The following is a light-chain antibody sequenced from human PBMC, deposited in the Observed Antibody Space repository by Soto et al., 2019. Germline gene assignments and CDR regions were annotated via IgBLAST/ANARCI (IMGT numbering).Light chain of an antibody. Sequence: SYELTQPPSVSVSPGQTASITCSGDKLGDKYACWYQQKPGQSPVLVIYQDSKRPSGIPERFSGSNSGNTATLTISGTQAMYEADYYCQAWDSSTARGFFGTGTTLTVL. CDR3: QAWDSSTARGF. V-gene: IGLV3-1*01. CDR1: KLGDKY. J-gene: IGLJ1*01. CDR2: QDS.